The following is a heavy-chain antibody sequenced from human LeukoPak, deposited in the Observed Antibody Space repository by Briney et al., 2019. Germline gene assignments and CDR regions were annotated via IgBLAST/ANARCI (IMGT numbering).Heavy chain of an antibody. D-gene: IGHD6-19*01. CDR1: GFTFTTYA. V-gene: IGHV3-23*01. CDR2: ISADGRRS. Sequence: GGSLRLSCVASGFTFTTYALSWVRQAPGKGLEWVSTISADGRRSNYADSVKGRFTISRDTSKNTLYLQMNSLRAEDTAKYYCAKVDTSGWYEVLDFWGQGTPVTVSS. CDR3: AKVDTSGWYEVLDF. J-gene: IGHJ4*02.